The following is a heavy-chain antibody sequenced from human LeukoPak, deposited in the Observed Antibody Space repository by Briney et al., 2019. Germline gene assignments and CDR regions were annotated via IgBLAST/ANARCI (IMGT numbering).Heavy chain of an antibody. V-gene: IGHV3-23*01. CDR2: ISGGSDTT. CDR3: ARWDGYGDY. Sequence: PGGSLRLSCEASGFTFSSYGITWVRQAPGKGLEWVSGISGGSDTTHHAASVKGRFTISRDNSKNTLYLQMNSLRAEDTAVYYCARWDGYGDYWGQGTLVTVSS. J-gene: IGHJ4*02. CDR1: GFTFSSYG. D-gene: IGHD5-24*01.